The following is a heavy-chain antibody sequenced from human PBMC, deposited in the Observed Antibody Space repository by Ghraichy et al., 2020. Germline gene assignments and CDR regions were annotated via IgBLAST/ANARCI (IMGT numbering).Heavy chain of an antibody. J-gene: IGHJ3*02. CDR1: GFTFSSYA. D-gene: IGHD2-8*02. Sequence: GESLNISCAASGFTFSSYAMGWVRQAPGKGLEWVSAITGSGDNTQYADSVKGRFTFSRDNSKNTLYLQLSSLRAEDTAVYYCAKYSSHWWNDVLDIWGQGTMVTVSS. V-gene: IGHV3-23*01. CDR3: AKYSSHWWNDVLDI. CDR2: ITGSGDNT.